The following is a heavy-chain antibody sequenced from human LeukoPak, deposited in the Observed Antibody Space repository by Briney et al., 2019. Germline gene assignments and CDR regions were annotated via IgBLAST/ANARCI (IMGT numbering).Heavy chain of an antibody. CDR3: ARSVGWWDFDY. CDR1: GFTFSSYA. Sequence: GGSLRLSCAASGFTFSSYAMSWVRQAPGKGLEWVSAISGSGGSTYYADSVKGRFTISRDNSKNTLYLQMNSLGAEDSAVYYCARSVGWWDFDYWGQGTLVTVSS. D-gene: IGHD2-8*02. J-gene: IGHJ4*02. CDR2: ISGSGGST. V-gene: IGHV3-23*01.